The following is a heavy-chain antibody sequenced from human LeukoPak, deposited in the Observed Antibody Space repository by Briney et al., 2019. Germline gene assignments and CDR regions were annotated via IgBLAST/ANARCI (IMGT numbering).Heavy chain of an antibody. CDR3: ARDPSSGWFNYFDY. CDR2: MNPNSGNT. Sequence: ASVKVSCKASGYTFTSYDINWVRQATGQGLEWMGWMNPNSGNTGYAQKFQGRVTMTRNTSISTAYMELSSLRSEDTAVYYCARDPSSGWFNYFDYWGQGTLVTVSS. J-gene: IGHJ4*02. D-gene: IGHD6-19*01. V-gene: IGHV1-8*01. CDR1: GYTFTSYD.